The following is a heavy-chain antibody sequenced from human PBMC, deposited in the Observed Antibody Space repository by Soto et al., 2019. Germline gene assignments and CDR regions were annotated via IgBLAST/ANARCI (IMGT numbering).Heavy chain of an antibody. V-gene: IGHV4-39*01. CDR2: IYYSGST. J-gene: IGHJ5*02. CDR1: GGSISSSSYY. D-gene: IGHD1-26*01. CDR3: ARSKTTLGVNWFDP. Sequence: SETLSLTCTVSGGSISSSSYYWGWIRQPPGKGLEWIGSIYYSGSTYYNPSLKSRVTISVDTSKNQFSLKLSSVTAADTAVYYCARSKTTLGVNWFDPWGQGTLVTVSS.